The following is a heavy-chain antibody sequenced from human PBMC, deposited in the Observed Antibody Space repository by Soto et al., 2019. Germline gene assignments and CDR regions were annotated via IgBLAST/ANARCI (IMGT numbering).Heavy chain of an antibody. J-gene: IGHJ3*02. CDR3: ARDLTSWGGVGADLGAFDI. CDR1: GYTFTSYA. V-gene: IGHV1-3*01. D-gene: IGHD1-26*01. Sequence: QVQLVQSGAEVKKPGASVKVSCKASGYTFTSYAMHWVRQAPGQRLEWMGWINAGNGNTKYSQKFQGRVTITRDTSASTAYMDLSSLRGEDTAVYYCARDLTSWGGVGADLGAFDIWGQGTMVTVSS. CDR2: INAGNGNT.